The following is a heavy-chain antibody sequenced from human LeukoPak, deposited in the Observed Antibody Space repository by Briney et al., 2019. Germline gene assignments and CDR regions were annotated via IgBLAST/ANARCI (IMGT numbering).Heavy chain of an antibody. V-gene: IGHV3-7*01. CDR2: IKQDGSEK. CDR3: ARVSVAGPYYFDY. Sequence: GGSLRLSCAASGFTFSSYSMNWVRQAPGKGLEWVANIKQDGSEKYYVDSVKGRFTISRDNAKNSLYLQMNSLRAEDTAVYYCARVSVAGPYYFDYWGQGTLVTVSS. D-gene: IGHD6-19*01. J-gene: IGHJ4*02. CDR1: GFTFSSYS.